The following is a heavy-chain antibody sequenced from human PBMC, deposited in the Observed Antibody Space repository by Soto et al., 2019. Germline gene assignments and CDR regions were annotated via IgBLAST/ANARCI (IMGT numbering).Heavy chain of an antibody. Sequence: PSETLSLTCAVYCVAFSGYYLSWIRQPPGKGLEWIGEISHSGSTNYNPSLKSRVTISEDTSKNQFSLQLSSVTAADTAVYYCARLVRGVNWLDPWGQGTLVTVSS. J-gene: IGHJ5*02. CDR3: ARLVRGVNWLDP. CDR1: CVAFSGYY. D-gene: IGHD3-10*01. CDR2: ISHSGST. V-gene: IGHV4-34*01.